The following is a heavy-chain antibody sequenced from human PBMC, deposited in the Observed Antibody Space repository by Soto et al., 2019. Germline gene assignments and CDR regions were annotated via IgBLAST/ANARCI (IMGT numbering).Heavy chain of an antibody. V-gene: IGHV5-51*01. CDR3: ARSRYYDTTGYYPFYYYYYGMDV. J-gene: IGHJ6*02. CDR1: GYSFTNYC. D-gene: IGHD3-22*01. Sequence: PGESLKISYKSSGYSFTNYCIGWVLQMSWKGLEVMGITFPGNSETRYSPSFQGHVTISADKSISTAYLQWSSLKASDTALYYCARSRYYDTTGYYPFYYYYYGMDVWGQGTTVTVSS. CDR2: TFPGNSET.